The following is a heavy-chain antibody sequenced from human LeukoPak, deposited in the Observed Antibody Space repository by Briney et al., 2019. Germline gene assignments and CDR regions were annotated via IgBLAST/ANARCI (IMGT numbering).Heavy chain of an antibody. CDR1: GGSISSSNW. J-gene: IGHJ4*02. V-gene: IGHV4-4*02. Sequence: SETLSLTCAVSGGSISSSNWWSWVRQPPGKGLEWIGEIYHSGSTNYNPSLKSRVTISVDTSKNQLSLSLSSVTAADTAMYYCARATQGVESAALDSWGQGTLVTVSS. D-gene: IGHD2-8*01. CDR2: IYHSGST. CDR3: ARATQGVESAALDS.